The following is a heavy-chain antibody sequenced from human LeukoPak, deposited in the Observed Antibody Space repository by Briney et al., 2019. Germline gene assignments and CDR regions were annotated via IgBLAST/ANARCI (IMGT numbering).Heavy chain of an antibody. V-gene: IGHV4-39*07. CDR3: ARASSGWYYYYYMDV. D-gene: IGHD6-19*01. CDR2: IYYSGST. Sequence: SETLSLTCTVSGGSISSSSYYWGWIRQPPGKGLEWIGSIYYSGSTYYNPSLKSRVTISVDTSKNQFSLKLSSVTAADTAVYYCARASSGWYYYYYMDVWGKGTTVTISS. J-gene: IGHJ6*03. CDR1: GGSISSSSYY.